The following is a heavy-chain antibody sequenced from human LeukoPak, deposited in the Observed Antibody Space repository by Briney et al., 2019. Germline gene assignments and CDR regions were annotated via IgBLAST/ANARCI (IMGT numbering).Heavy chain of an antibody. CDR3: ARGLASGYPPIPFDY. V-gene: IGHV4-39*07. D-gene: IGHD3-3*01. J-gene: IGHJ4*02. Sequence: SSETLSLTCTVSGGSISSSDYYWGWIRQPPGKGLEWIGSIYYSVTTCYNPSLKSRVTISVDTSKNEFSLNLTSVTAADTAIYYCARGLASGYPPIPFDYWGQGTLVTVSS. CDR1: GGSISSSDYY. CDR2: IYYSVTT.